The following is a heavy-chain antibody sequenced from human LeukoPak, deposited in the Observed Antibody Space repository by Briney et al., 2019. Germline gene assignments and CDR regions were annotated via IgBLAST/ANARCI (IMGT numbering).Heavy chain of an antibody. J-gene: IGHJ4*02. Sequence: GGSLRLSCAVSGFTFSSYAMSWVRQAPGKGLEWVSAISGSGGSTYYADSVKGRFTISRDNSKNTLYLQMNSLRAEDTAVYYCAIPPGWTMIVVVTPPWGYGGQGPLVTVSS. D-gene: IGHD3-22*01. CDR2: ISGSGGST. V-gene: IGHV3-23*01. CDR1: GFTFSSYA. CDR3: AIPPGWTMIVVVTPPWGY.